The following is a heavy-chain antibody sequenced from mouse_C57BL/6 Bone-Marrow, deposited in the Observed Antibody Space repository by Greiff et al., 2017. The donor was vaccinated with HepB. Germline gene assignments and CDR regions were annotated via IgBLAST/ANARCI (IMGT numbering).Heavy chain of an antibody. Sequence: EVQVVESGGGLVKPGGSLKLSCAASGFTFSDYGMHWVRQAPEKGLEWVAYISSGSSTIYYADTVKGRFTISRDNAKNTLFLQMTSLRSEDTAMYYCARSLYYGSSPYAMDYWGQGTSVTVSS. CDR3: ARSLYYGSSPYAMDY. V-gene: IGHV5-17*01. CDR2: ISSGSSTI. D-gene: IGHD1-1*01. CDR1: GFTFSDYG. J-gene: IGHJ4*01.